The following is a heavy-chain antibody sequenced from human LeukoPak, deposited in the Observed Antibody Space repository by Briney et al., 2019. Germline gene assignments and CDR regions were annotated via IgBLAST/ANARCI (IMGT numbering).Heavy chain of an antibody. CDR2: IYYSGST. V-gene: IGHV4-39*07. CDR1: GGSISSSSYY. D-gene: IGHD6-13*01. CDR3: ARDEGIAAAGTSWFDP. J-gene: IGHJ5*02. Sequence: PSETLSLTCTVSGGSISSSSYYWGWIRQPPGKGLEWIGSIYYSGSTYYNPSLKSRVTISVDTSKNQFSLKLSSVTAADTAVYYCARDEGIAAAGTSWFDPWGQGTLVTVSS.